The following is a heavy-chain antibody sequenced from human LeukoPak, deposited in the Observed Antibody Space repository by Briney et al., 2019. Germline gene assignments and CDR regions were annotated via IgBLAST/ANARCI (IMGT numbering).Heavy chain of an antibody. CDR3: AKDLGDGYNLNFDY. D-gene: IGHD5-24*01. V-gene: IGHV3-23*01. CDR1: GFTFSSYA. Sequence: GGSLRLSCAASGFTFSSYAMSWVRQAPGKGLEWVSAISGSGGSTYYADSVKGRFTIPRDNSKNTLYLQMNSLRAEDTAVYYCAKDLGDGYNLNFDYWGQGTLVTVSS. CDR2: ISGSGGST. J-gene: IGHJ4*02.